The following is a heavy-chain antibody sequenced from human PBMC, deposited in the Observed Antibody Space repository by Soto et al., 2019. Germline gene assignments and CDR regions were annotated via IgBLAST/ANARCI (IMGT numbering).Heavy chain of an antibody. Sequence: ASVKVSCKASGYTFTSYYMHWVRQAPGQGLEWMGIINPSGGSTSYAQKFQGRVTMTRDTSTSTVYMELSSLRSEDTAVYYCARSSILYYDFWSGYSDDAFDIWGQGTMVTVSS. V-gene: IGHV1-46*03. CDR1: GYTFTSYY. D-gene: IGHD3-3*01. CDR2: INPSGGST. J-gene: IGHJ3*02. CDR3: ARSSILYYDFWSGYSDDAFDI.